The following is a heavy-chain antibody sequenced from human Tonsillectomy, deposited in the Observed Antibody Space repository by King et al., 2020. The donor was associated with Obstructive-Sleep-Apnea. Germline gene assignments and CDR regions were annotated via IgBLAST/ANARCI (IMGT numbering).Heavy chain of an antibody. V-gene: IGHV4-59*01. CDR1: GGSNSSYY. CDR2: IYYSGST. J-gene: IGHJ4*02. Sequence: LQLQESGPGLVKPSETLSLTCTVSGGSNSSYYWSWIRQPPGKGLEWIGYIYYSGSTNYNPSLKSRVTISVDTSKNQFSLKPSSVTAADTAVYYCARGFIAAAGRFDYWGQGTLVTVSS. CDR3: ARGFIAAAGRFDY. D-gene: IGHD6-13*01.